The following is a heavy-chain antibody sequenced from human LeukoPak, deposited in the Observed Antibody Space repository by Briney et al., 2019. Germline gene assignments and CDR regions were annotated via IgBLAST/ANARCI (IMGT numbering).Heavy chain of an antibody. V-gene: IGHV3-23*01. CDR2: ISGSGGST. Sequence: SGGSLRLSCAASGFTFSSYAMSWVRQAPGKGLEWVSDISGSGGSTHYADSVKGRFTISRDNSKNTLYLQMNSLGAEDTAVYYCAKVPEGEFDYWGQGTLLTVSS. CDR1: GFTFSSYA. D-gene: IGHD1-14*01. CDR3: AKVPEGEFDY. J-gene: IGHJ4*02.